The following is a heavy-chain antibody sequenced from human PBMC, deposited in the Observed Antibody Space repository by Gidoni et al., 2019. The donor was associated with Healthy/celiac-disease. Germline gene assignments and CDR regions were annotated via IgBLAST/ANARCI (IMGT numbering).Heavy chain of an antibody. CDR1: GGSISSGGYY. CDR2: IYSSAST. J-gene: IGHJ6*03. CDR3: ARDGYYGSGSYYNGGGYYMDV. D-gene: IGHD3-10*01. Sequence: QVQLQESGPGLVKPSQTLSLTCTVSGGSISSGGYYWSWIRQHPGQGLEWIGYIYSSASTYYNPSLKSRVTISVDTSKNQFSLKLSSVTAADTAVYYCARDGYYGSGSYYNGGGYYMDVWGKGTTVTVSS. V-gene: IGHV4-31*03.